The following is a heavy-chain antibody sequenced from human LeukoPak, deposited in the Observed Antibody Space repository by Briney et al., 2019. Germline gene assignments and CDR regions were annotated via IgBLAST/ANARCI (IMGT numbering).Heavy chain of an antibody. Sequence: PSETLSLTCTVSGYSISSGGYYWSWIRQHPGKGLEWIGYIYYSGRTYYNPSLKSRVTISVVTSKNQFSLKLSSVTAADTAVYYCARGFSRDGYNPFDYWGQGTLVTVSS. V-gene: IGHV4-31*03. CDR1: GYSISSGGYY. J-gene: IGHJ4*02. D-gene: IGHD5-24*01. CDR3: ARGFSRDGYNPFDY. CDR2: IYYSGRT.